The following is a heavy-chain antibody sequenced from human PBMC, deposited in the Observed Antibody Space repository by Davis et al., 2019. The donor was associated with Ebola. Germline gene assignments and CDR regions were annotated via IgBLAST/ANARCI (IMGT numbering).Heavy chain of an antibody. CDR3: AREMKPRGYYDSSGPIDY. J-gene: IGHJ4*02. CDR1: GGSISSSNW. Sequence: GSLRLSCAVSGGSISSSNWWSWVRQPPGKGLEWIGEIYHSGSTNYNPSLKSRVTISVDKSKNQFSLKLSSVTAADTAVYYCAREMKPRGYYDSSGPIDYWGQGTLVTVSS. CDR2: IYHSGST. V-gene: IGHV4-4*02. D-gene: IGHD3-22*01.